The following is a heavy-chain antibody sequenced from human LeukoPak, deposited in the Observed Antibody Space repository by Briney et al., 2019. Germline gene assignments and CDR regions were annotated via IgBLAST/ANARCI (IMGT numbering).Heavy chain of an antibody. J-gene: IGHJ4*02. CDR2: INWNGGST. Sequence: PGGSLRLSCAASGFTFDDYGMGWVRQAPGKGLEWVSGINWNGGSTGYADSVKGRFTISRDNAKNSLYLQMNSLRAEDTALYYCARREEPTGYSSSWYFVYWGQGTLVTVSS. CDR3: ARREEPTGYSSSWYFVY. V-gene: IGHV3-20*04. CDR1: GFTFDDYG. D-gene: IGHD6-13*01.